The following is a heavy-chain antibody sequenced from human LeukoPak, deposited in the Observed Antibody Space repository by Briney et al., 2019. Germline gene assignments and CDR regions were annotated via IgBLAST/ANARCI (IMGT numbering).Heavy chain of an antibody. CDR1: GFTFSNAW. J-gene: IGHJ4*02. V-gene: IGHV3-15*01. CDR2: MKSKTDGGTT. CDR3: TTDGLRYFDWLPHPFDY. D-gene: IGHD3-9*01. Sequence: GGSLRLSCAASGFTFSNAWMSWVRQAPGKGLEWVGRMKSKTDGGTTDYAAPVKGRFTISRDDSNNTLYLQMNSLKTEDTAVYYCTTDGLRYFDWLPHPFDYWGQGTLVTVSS.